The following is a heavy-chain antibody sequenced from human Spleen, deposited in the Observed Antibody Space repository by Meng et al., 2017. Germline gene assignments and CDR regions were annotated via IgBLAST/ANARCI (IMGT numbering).Heavy chain of an antibody. CDR1: GFTFSSYA. J-gene: IGHJ4*02. CDR3: VRGGRDGYNYFSY. CDR2: IWYDGSNE. V-gene: IGHV3-33*01. D-gene: IGHD5-24*01. Sequence: GESLKISCAASGFTFSSYAMHWVRQAPGKGLDWVSLIWYDGSNEYYADSVKGRFTISRDNSKNTLYLQMNSLRAEDTAVYYCVRGGRDGYNYFSYWGQGTLVTVSS.